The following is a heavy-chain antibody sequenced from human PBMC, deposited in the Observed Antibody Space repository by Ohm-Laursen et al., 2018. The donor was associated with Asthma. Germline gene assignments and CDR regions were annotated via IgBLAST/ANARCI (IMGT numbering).Heavy chain of an antibody. D-gene: IGHD2-15*01. CDR2: ISSSGGST. Sequence: SLRLSCTASGFNFGSYAMTWVRQAPGKGLEWVSGISSSGGSTHYADNVKGRFTISRDNAKNSLYLQMNSLRAEDTALYYCARVGGGLHYNWFDPWGQGTLVTVSS. CDR3: ARVGGGLHYNWFDP. V-gene: IGHV3-23*01. J-gene: IGHJ5*02. CDR1: GFNFGSYA.